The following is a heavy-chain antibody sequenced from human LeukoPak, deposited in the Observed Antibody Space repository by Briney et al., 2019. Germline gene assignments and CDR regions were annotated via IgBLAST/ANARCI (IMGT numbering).Heavy chain of an antibody. J-gene: IGHJ4*02. CDR2: ISGSGGST. D-gene: IGHD7-27*01. CDR3: AKDSNWGYLDY. V-gene: IGHV3-23*01. Sequence: GGTLRLSCAASGFTFSSYGMSWVRQAPGKGLEWVSAISGSGGSTYYADSVKGRFTISRDNSKNTLYLQMNSLRAEDTAVYYCAKDSNWGYLDYWGQGTLVTVSS. CDR1: GFTFSSYG.